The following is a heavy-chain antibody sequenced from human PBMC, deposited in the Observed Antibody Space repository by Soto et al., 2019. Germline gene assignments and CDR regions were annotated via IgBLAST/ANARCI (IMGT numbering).Heavy chain of an antibody. CDR1: GGSVTSSSYD. CDR3: AQSSSGTMADC. CDR2: IYSSGSA. J-gene: IGHJ4*02. Sequence: PSETLSLTCTASGGSVTSSSYDWGWIRQPPGEGLEWIGTIYSSGSAYYNPSLKSRVTISVDTSKNQFSLKLSSVTAADTAVYYCAQSSSGTMADCWGQGTLVTVSS. D-gene: IGHD3-10*01. V-gene: IGHV4-39*01.